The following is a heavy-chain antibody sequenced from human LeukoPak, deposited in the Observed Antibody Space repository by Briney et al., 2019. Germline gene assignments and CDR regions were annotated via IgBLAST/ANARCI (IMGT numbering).Heavy chain of an antibody. CDR3: ARVYSSSAGPFDI. J-gene: IGHJ3*02. CDR2: INPNSGGT. D-gene: IGHD6-6*01. V-gene: IGHV1-2*02. Sequence: ASVKVSCKASGYIFTGYYMHWVRQAPGQGLEWMGWINPNSGGTNYAQKFQGRVTMTRDTSISTAYMELSRLRSDDTAVYYCARVYSSSAGPFDIWGQGTMVTVSS. CDR1: GYIFTGYY.